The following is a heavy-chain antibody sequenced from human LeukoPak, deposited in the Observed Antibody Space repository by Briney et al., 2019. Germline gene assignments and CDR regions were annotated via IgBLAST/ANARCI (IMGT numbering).Heavy chain of an antibody. CDR1: GASMSSSTYY. Sequence: NSSETLSLTCTVSGASMSSSTYYWGWIRQPPGKGLEWIASIDYNGGTYYKASLKSRVTISVDTSKNHFSLNLISVTAADTAVYYCAGGSCSGANCAEPLDVWGQGTMVIVSS. V-gene: IGHV4-39*07. CDR3: AGGSCSGANCAEPLDV. CDR2: IDYNGGT. D-gene: IGHD2-15*01. J-gene: IGHJ3*01.